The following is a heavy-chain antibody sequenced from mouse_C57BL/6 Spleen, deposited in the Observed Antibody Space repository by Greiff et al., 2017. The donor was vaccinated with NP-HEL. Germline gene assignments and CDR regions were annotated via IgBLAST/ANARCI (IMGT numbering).Heavy chain of an antibody. CDR3: ARPHYYGSSYWYFDV. V-gene: IGHV3-6*01. J-gene: IGHJ1*03. Sequence: EVKLVESGPGLVKPSQSLSLTCSVTGYSITSGYYWNWIRQFPGNKLEWMGYISYDGSNNYNPSLKNRISITRDTSKNQFFLKLNSVTTEDTATYYCARPHYYGSSYWYFDVWGTGTTVTVSS. CDR1: GYSITSGYY. CDR2: ISYDGSN. D-gene: IGHD1-1*01.